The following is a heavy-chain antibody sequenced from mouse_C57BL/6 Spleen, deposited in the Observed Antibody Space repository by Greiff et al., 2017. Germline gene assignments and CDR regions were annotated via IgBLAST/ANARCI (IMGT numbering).Heavy chain of an antibody. J-gene: IGHJ4*01. D-gene: IGHD1-1*01. CDR2: ISYDGSN. CDR1: GYSITSGYY. CDR3: ARMHYYGSSYDAMDY. Sequence: EVKLVESGPGLVKPSQSLSLTCSVTGYSITSGYYWNWIRQFPGNKLEWMGYISYDGSNNYNPSLKNRISITRDTSKNQFFLKLNSVTTEDTATYYCARMHYYGSSYDAMDYWGQGTSVTVSS. V-gene: IGHV3-6*01.